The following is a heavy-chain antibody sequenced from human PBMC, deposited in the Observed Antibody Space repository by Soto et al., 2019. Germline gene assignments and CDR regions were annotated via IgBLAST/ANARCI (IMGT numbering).Heavy chain of an antibody. J-gene: IGHJ4*02. CDR2: ISSSSSYI. D-gene: IGHD6-19*01. V-gene: IGHV3-21*01. Sequence: GGSLRLSCAASGFTFSSYSMNWVRQAPGKGLEWVSSISSSSSYIYYADSVKGRFTISRDNAKNSLYLQMNSLRAEDTAVYYCARIEAVAGPNYFDYWGQGTLVTVSS. CDR3: ARIEAVAGPNYFDY. CDR1: GFTFSSYS.